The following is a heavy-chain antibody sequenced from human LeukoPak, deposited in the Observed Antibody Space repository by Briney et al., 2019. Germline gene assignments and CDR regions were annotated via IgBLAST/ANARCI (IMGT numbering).Heavy chain of an antibody. D-gene: IGHD6-13*01. Sequence: SETLSLTCAVSGYSISSGYYWGWFRQPPGKGLEWIGCIYPSGNTYYNPSLKSRVTISVDTSKNLFSLILTSVTAADTAVYYCARQGGSSSPYYYYYMDVWGKGTTVTVSS. CDR1: GYSISSGYY. V-gene: IGHV4-38-2*01. CDR3: ARQGGSSSPYYYYYMDV. J-gene: IGHJ6*03. CDR2: IYPSGNT.